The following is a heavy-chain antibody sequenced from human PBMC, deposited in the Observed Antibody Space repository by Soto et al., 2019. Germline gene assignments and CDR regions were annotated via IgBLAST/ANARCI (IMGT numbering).Heavy chain of an antibody. CDR1: GYTFTGYY. CDR2: MNPNSGNT. J-gene: IGHJ4*02. D-gene: IGHD6-13*01. CDR3: ARVGSSSWSSDY. V-gene: IGHV1-8*02. Sequence: GASVKVCCKASGYTFTGYYMHWVRQAPGQGLEWMGWMNPNSGNTGYAQKFQGRVTMTRNTSISTAYMELSSLRSEDTAVYYCARVGSSSWSSDYWGQGTLVTVSS.